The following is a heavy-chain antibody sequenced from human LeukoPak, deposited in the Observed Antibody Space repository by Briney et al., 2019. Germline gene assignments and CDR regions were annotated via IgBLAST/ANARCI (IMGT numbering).Heavy chain of an antibody. V-gene: IGHV3-21*01. CDR1: GFTFSSYS. D-gene: IGHD2-2*01. CDR3: ARDFSGYCSSTSCYLSYFDY. CDR2: ISSSSSHI. Sequence: GGSLRLSCAASGFTFSSYSMNWVRQAPGKGLEWVSSISSSSSHIYYADSVKGRFTISRDNAKNSLYLQMNSLRAEDTAVYYCARDFSGYCSSTSCYLSYFDYWGQGTLVTVSS. J-gene: IGHJ4*02.